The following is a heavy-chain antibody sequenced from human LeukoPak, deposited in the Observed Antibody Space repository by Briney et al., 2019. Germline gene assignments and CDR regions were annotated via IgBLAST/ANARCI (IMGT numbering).Heavy chain of an antibody. D-gene: IGHD2-15*01. CDR3: ASETERGYCSGGTCRPDAFKY. CDR2: ISATGVST. J-gene: IGHJ4*02. V-gene: IGHV3-23*01. CDR1: GFTFSSYA. Sequence: PGGSLRLSCAASGFTFSSYAMSWVRQAPGKALEWVSTISATGVSTYYADSVKGRFTISRDNSQNTLNLQMNSLRAEDTAVYYCASETERGYCSGGTCRPDAFKYWGQGTLVTVSS.